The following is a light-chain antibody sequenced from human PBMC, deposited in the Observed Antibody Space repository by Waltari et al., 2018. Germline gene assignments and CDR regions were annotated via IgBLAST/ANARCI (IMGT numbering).Light chain of an antibody. V-gene: IGLV1-44*01. Sequence: QSVLTQPPSASGTPGQRVSISCSGSYSNIGSNIVTWYQQLPGTASKLLIHSNAYRPSGVPYRSSRSKSGTSASLAISGLQSEDEAEYYCATWDDRLTGVVFGGGTRVTVL. CDR2: SNA. CDR3: ATWDDRLTGVV. CDR1: YSNIGSNI. J-gene: IGLJ2*01.